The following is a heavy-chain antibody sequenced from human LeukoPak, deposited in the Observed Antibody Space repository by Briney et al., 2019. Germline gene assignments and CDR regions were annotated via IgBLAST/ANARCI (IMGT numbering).Heavy chain of an antibody. CDR2: IYYSGST. Sequence: SSETLSLTCTVSGGSISSYYWSWIRQPPGKGLEWIGYIYYSGSTNYNPSLKSRVTISVDTSKNQFSLKLSSVTAADTAVYYCARVVDTAMVHTAFDIWGQGTMVTVSS. D-gene: IGHD5-18*01. CDR3: ARVVDTAMVHTAFDI. V-gene: IGHV4-59*01. CDR1: GGSISSYY. J-gene: IGHJ3*02.